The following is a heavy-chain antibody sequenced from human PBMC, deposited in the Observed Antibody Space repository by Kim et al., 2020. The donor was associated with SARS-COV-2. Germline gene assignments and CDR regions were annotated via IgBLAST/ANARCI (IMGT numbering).Heavy chain of an antibody. CDR2: ITYDGSNI. J-gene: IGHJ4*01. CDR3: AKADAYDY. V-gene: IGHV3-30*18. Sequence: GGSLRLSCAASGFTFSSYGMHWVRQAPGKGLEWVAVITYDGSNIYYADSVKGRFTISRDNSKNTLYLQMNSLRAEDTAVYYCAKADAYDYCGYGSLYT. CDR1: GFTFSSYG.